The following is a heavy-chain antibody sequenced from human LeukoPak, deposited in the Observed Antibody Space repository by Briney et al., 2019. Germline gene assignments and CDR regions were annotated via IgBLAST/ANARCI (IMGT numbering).Heavy chain of an antibody. CDR1: GVDVNDNF. Sequence: GGSLRLSCVASGVDVNDNFMLWIRQTPGQGLEWISIIYASGGAFHSESVKGRFSAFRDTSKNTIFLQMNNLRAADTAMYYCVRRHDYWGQGTLVTVSS. V-gene: IGHV3-53*01. CDR2: IYASGGA. CDR3: VRRHDY. J-gene: IGHJ4*02.